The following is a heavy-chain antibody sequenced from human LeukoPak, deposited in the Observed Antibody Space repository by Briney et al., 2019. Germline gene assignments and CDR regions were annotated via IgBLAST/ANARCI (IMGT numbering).Heavy chain of an antibody. CDR2: ISAYNGNT. V-gene: IGHV1-18*01. CDR1: GYTFTSYC. CDR3: ARSTASTWTRGGWFDP. J-gene: IGHJ5*02. Sequence: ASVKVSCKASGYTFTSYCISWVRQAPGQGLEWMGWISAYNGNTNYAQKLQGSVTMNTDISTGTAYMEMRSLRSADTAVYSCARSTASTWTRGGWFDPWGQGTLVTVSS. D-gene: IGHD6-13*01.